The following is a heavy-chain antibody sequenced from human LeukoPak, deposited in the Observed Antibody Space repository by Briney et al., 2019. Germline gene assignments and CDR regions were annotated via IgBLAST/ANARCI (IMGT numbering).Heavy chain of an antibody. CDR2: ISGSGGST. CDR1: GFTFSSYA. CDR3: AKDGFSYYYDSSGQKDY. Sequence: GGSLRLSCAASGFTFSSYAMSWVRQAPGKGLEWVSAISGSGGSTYYADSVKGRFTISRDNSKNTLYLQMNSLRAEDTAVYYCAKDGFSYYYDSSGQKDYWGQGILVTVSS. D-gene: IGHD3-22*01. V-gene: IGHV3-23*01. J-gene: IGHJ4*02.